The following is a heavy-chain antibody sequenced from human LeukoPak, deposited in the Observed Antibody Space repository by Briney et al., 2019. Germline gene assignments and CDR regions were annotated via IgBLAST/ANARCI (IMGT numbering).Heavy chain of an antibody. V-gene: IGHV3-30*02. CDR3: AKDQDIFTSYYYCYMDV. CDR2: IRYDGSNK. D-gene: IGHD3-9*01. Sequence: GGSLRLSCAASGFTFSSYGMHWVRQAPGKGLEWVAFIRYDGSNKYYADSVKGRFTISRDNSKNTLYLQMNSLRAEDTAVYYCAKDQDIFTSYYYCYMDVWGKGTTVTVSS. CDR1: GFTFSSYG. J-gene: IGHJ6*03.